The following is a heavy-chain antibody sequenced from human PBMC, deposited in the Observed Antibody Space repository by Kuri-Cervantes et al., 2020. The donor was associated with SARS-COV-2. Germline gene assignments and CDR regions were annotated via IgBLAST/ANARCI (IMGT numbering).Heavy chain of an antibody. CDR1: GYTFTTYF. CDR3: ARPVGASLRTDV. CDR2: INPSGGNT. J-gene: IGHJ4*02. D-gene: IGHD1-26*01. Sequence: ASVKVSCKAFGYTFTTYFLYWVRQAPGQGLEWMGIINPSGGNTTYAQKFQGRVTMTRDTSTSTVYMELSSLGSEDTAVYYCARPVGASLRTDVWGQGTRVTGSS. V-gene: IGHV1-46*01.